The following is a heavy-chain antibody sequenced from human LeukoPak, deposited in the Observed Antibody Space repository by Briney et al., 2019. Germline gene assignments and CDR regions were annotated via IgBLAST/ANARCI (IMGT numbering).Heavy chain of an antibody. CDR1: GGSFSGYY. Sequence: ETLSLTCAVYGGSFSGYYWTWVRQTPGKGLEWVSIIHSSGSTFYADSVKGRFTVSRDDSKNTVYLQMNSLRAEDTAVYYCARSLFFDHWGQGTLVTVSS. CDR2: IHSSGST. D-gene: IGHD2-21*01. V-gene: IGHV3-53*01. J-gene: IGHJ4*02. CDR3: ARSLFFDH.